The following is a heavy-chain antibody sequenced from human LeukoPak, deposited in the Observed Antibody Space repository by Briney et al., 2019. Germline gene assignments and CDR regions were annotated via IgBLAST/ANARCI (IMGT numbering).Heavy chain of an antibody. V-gene: IGHV3-30*03. J-gene: IGHJ5*02. CDR3: AALGGVPAARIGWFDP. CDR2: ISYDGSNK. Sequence: SGGSLRLSCAASGFTFSSYGMHWVRQAPGKGLEWVAVISYDGSNKYHADSVKGRFTISRDNSKNTLYLQMNSLRAEDTAVYYCAALGGVPAARIGWFDPWGQGTLVTVSS. D-gene: IGHD2-2*01. CDR1: GFTFSSYG.